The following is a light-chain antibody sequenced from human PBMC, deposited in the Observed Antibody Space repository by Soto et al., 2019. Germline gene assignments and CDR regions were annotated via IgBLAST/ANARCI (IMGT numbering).Light chain of an antibody. V-gene: IGKV1-9*01. CDR3: QQLNSYPLT. Sequence: IQLTQSPSSLSASVGDRVTITCRASQGISSNLAWYQQKAGKAPNLLTYAASTLQSGVPSRFSGRGSGTDFTLIISSLQPEDFATYYCQQLNSYPLTFGGGTKVDIK. CDR1: QGISSN. CDR2: AAS. J-gene: IGKJ4*01.